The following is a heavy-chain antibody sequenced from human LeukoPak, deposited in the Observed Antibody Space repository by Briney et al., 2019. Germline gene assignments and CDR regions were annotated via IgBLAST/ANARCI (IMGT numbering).Heavy chain of an antibody. CDR3: TRYNNDRFDY. V-gene: IGHV3-33*01. D-gene: IGHD1-14*01. CDR2: IAYDGSRA. Sequence: GGFLRLSCAGSGFTSGGYGMHWFRQTPGKGLEWVAVIAYDGSRAFYADSVKGRFTISRDNSKNTMSVQMDDLRAEDTAVYYCTRYNNDRFDYWGQGTLVTVSS. J-gene: IGHJ4*02. CDR1: GFTSGGYG.